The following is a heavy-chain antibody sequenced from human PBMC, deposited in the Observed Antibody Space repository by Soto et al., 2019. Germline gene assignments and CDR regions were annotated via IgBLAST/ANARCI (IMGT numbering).Heavy chain of an antibody. J-gene: IGHJ6*02. V-gene: IGHV4-31*03. CDR2: IYYSGST. D-gene: IGHD5-12*01. CDR1: GGSISSGGYY. CDR3: ARVNSANSGYDPRPYHYGMDV. Sequence: SETLSLTCTVSGGSISSGGYYWSWIRQHPGKGLEWIGYIYYSGSTYYNPSLKSRVTISVDTSKNQFSLKLSSVTAADTAVYYCARVNSANSGYDPRPYHYGMDVLGQATTIT.